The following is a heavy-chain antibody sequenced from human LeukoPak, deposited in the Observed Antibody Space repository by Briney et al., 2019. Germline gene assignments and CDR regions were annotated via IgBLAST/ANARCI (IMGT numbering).Heavy chain of an antibody. CDR2: MNPDSGNT. CDR3: ARGPPAAGRLDY. V-gene: IGHV1-8*01. CDR1: GYRFSTFD. Sequence: ASVKVSCKASGYRFSTFDINWVRQAPGQGLEWMGWMNPDSGNTSYAQKFQGRVTMTRDTSTSTVYMELSSLRSEDTAVYYCARGPPAAGRLDYRGQGTLVTVSS. J-gene: IGHJ4*02. D-gene: IGHD6-13*01.